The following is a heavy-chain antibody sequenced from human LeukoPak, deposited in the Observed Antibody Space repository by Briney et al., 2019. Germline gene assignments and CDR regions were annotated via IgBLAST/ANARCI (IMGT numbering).Heavy chain of an antibody. CDR3: ARGSLIDDLWSGYYYWFDP. D-gene: IGHD3-3*01. CDR2: IYTSGST. CDR1: GGSISSYY. J-gene: IGHJ5*02. V-gene: IGHV4-4*09. Sequence: SETLSLTCTVSGGSISSYYWSWIRQPPGKGLEWIGYIYTSGSTNYNPSLKSRVTISVDTSKNQFSLKLSSVTAADTAVYYCARGSLIDDLWSGYYYWFDPWGQGTLVTVSS.